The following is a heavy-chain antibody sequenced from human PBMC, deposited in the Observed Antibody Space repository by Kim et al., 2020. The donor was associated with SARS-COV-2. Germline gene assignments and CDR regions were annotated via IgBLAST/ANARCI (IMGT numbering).Heavy chain of an antibody. CDR2: IYYSGST. Sequence: SETLSLTCTVSGGSISSSSYYWGWIRQPPGKGLEWIGSIYYSGSTYYNPSLKSRVTISVDTSKNQFSLKLSSVTAADTAVYYCARVVLLWFGESPGPYFDYWGQGTLVTVSS. CDR1: GGSISSSSYY. CDR3: ARVVLLWFGESPGPYFDY. D-gene: IGHD3-10*01. J-gene: IGHJ4*02. V-gene: IGHV4-39*07.